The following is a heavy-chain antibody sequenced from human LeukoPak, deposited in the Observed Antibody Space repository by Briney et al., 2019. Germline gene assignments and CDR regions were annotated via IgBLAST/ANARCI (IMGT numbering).Heavy chain of an antibody. D-gene: IGHD3-22*01. J-gene: IGHJ6*03. Sequence: GGSRRLACAASGFTFSSYTMHWVRQAPGKGLEYVSAISSSGGSTYYANSVKGRFTISRDNSKNTLYLQMGSLRAEDMAVYYCARDLFITTNREYYYYMDVWGKGTTVTVSS. V-gene: IGHV3-64*01. CDR1: GFTFSSYT. CDR2: ISSSGGST. CDR3: ARDLFITTNREYYYYMDV.